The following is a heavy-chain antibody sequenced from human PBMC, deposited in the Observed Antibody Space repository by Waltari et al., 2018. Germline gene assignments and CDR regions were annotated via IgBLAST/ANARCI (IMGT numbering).Heavy chain of an antibody. CDR3: AVYLRSSPFDP. CDR2: INSDGSTT. J-gene: IGHJ5*02. D-gene: IGHD5-12*01. CDR1: GFTFSSSW. V-gene: IGHV3-74*01. Sequence: DVQLVESGGGLVQPGGSLRLSCAASGFTFSSSWLHWVRQGPGKGLVWVSRINSDGSTTGYADSVKGRFTISRDNTKNTLSLQMNSLRDEDTAVYYCAVYLRSSPFDPWGQGTLVTVSS.